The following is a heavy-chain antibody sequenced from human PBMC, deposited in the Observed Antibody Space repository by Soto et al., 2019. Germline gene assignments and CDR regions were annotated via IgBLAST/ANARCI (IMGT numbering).Heavy chain of an antibody. Sequence: SETLSLTCTVSGGSISSYYWSWIRQPPGKGLEWIGYIYYSGSTNYNPSLKSRVTISVDTSKNQFSLKLSSVTAADTAVYYCAKDLRPFYGDYVGGYYFDYWGQGTLVTVSS. J-gene: IGHJ4*02. CDR1: GGSISSYY. CDR2: IYYSGST. V-gene: IGHV4-59*01. D-gene: IGHD4-17*01. CDR3: AKDLRPFYGDYVGGYYFDY.